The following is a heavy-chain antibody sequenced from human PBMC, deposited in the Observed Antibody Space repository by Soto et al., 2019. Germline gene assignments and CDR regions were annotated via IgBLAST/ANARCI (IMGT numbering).Heavy chain of an antibody. CDR3: ARTDPLLCTRGMDV. V-gene: IGHV3-48*03. CDR1: GFTFSSYE. J-gene: IGHJ6*02. Sequence: PGGSLRLSCAASGFTFSSYEMNWVRQAPGKRLEWVSYISSSGSTIYYADSVKGRFTISRDNAKNSLYLQMNSLRAEDTAVYYCARTDPLLCTRGMDVWGQGTTVSVS. D-gene: IGHD3-10*01. CDR2: ISSSGSTI.